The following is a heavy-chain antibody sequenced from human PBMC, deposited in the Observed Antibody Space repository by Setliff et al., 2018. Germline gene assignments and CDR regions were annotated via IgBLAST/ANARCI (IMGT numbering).Heavy chain of an antibody. CDR1: GFTFGDYA. D-gene: IGHD6-13*01. V-gene: IGHV3-49*04. CDR3: TRSDGIQYSYSSSWLNGDAFDI. Sequence: GGSLRLSCTASGFTFGDYAMSWVRQAPGKGLEWVGFIRSKAYGGTTEYAASVKGRFTISRDDSKSIAYLQMNSLKTEDTAVYYCTRSDGIQYSYSSSWLNGDAFDIWGQGTMVTVSS. CDR2: IRSKAYGGTT. J-gene: IGHJ3*02.